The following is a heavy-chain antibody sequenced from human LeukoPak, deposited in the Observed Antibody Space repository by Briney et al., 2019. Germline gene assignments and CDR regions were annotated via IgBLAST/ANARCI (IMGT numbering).Heavy chain of an antibody. D-gene: IGHD2-15*01. CDR1: GYTFTAYY. Sequence: ASVKLSCKASGYTFTAYYLHWVRQAPGQRLEWMGWINPNTADTESAQNCQGRVTMTRDTTISTAYLELTRLTSDDTAVYYCASYPRYVSTPPFDYWGQGTLVTVSS. CDR3: ASYPRYVSTPPFDY. J-gene: IGHJ4*02. CDR2: INPNTADT. V-gene: IGHV1-2*02.